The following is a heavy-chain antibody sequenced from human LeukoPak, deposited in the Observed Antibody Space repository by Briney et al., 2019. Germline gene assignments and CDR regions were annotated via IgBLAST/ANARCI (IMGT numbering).Heavy chain of an antibody. J-gene: IGHJ4*02. CDR2: IYHSGSP. Sequence: SGTLSLTCAVSGGSISSSNWWGWVRQPPGKGLEWIGEIYHSGSPNYNPSLKSRVTISVDKSRNHFSLNLSSVTAADTAVYYCARVNINNWHSCDYWGQGALVTVSS. D-gene: IGHD1-1*01. CDR3: ARVNINNWHSCDY. V-gene: IGHV4-4*02. CDR1: GGSISSSNW.